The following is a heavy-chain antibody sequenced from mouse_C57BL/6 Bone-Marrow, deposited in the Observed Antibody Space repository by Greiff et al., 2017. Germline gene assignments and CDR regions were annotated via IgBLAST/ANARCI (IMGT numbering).Heavy chain of an antibody. D-gene: IGHD1-1*01. Sequence: QVQLQQPGTELVKPGASVKLSCKASGYTFTSYWMHWVKQRPGQGLEWIGNINPSNGGTNYNEKFKSKDTLTVDKSSSTAYMQLSSLTSEDSAVYYCARSEGTTVVDYYAMDYWGQGTSVTVSS. CDR2: INPSNGGT. CDR1: GYTFTSYW. V-gene: IGHV1-53*01. J-gene: IGHJ4*01. CDR3: ARSEGTTVVDYYAMDY.